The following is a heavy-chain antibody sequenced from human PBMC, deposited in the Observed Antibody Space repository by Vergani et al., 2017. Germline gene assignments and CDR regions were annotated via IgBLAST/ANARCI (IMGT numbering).Heavy chain of an antibody. CDR2: INHSGST. D-gene: IGHD2-15*01. Sequence: QVQLQQWGAGLLKPSETLSLTCAVYGGSFSGYYWSWIRQPPGKGLEWIGEINHSGSTNYNPSLKSRVTISVDTSKNQFSLKLSSVTAADTAVYYCARDMCSGGSCYGGYFQHWGQGTLVTVSS. V-gene: IGHV4-34*01. CDR3: ARDMCSGGSCYGGYFQH. CDR1: GGSFSGYY. J-gene: IGHJ1*01.